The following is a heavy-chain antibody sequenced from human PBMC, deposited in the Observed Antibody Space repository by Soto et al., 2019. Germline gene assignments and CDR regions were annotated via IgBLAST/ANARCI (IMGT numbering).Heavy chain of an antibody. CDR2: ISSNGGST. CDR1: GFTFSSYA. J-gene: IGHJ3*02. CDR3: VKDWYCSSNSCYRDDAFDI. V-gene: IGHV3-64D*06. Sequence: GGSLRLSCSASGFTFSSYAMHWVRQAPGKGLEYVSAISSNGGSTYYADSVKGRFTISRDNSKNTLYLQMSSLRAEDTAVYYCVKDWYCSSNSCYRDDAFDIWGQGTMVTVSS. D-gene: IGHD2-2*01.